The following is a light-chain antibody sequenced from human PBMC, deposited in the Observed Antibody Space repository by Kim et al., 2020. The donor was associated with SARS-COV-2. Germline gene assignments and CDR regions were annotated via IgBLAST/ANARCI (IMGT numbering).Light chain of an antibody. Sequence: VSPGQTASITCSGDKLGDKYASWYQQKPGQSPVVVIFRDNRRPSGIHERFSGSNSGNTATLTISGTQAMDEADYYCQAWDSSIYVFGTGTKVTVL. CDR3: QAWDSSIYV. CDR2: RDN. CDR1: KLGDKY. V-gene: IGLV3-1*01. J-gene: IGLJ1*01.